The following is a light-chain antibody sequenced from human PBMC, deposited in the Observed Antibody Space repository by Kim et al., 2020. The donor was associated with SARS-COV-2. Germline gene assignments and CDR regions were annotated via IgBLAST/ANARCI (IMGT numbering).Light chain of an antibody. CDR2: QDS. Sequence: SYELTQPPSVSVSPGQTASITCSGDKLGDKYACWYQQKPGQSPVLVIYQDSKRPSGIPERFFGSNSGNTATLTISGTQAMDEADYYCQAWDSRTVVLCGG. CDR3: QAWDSRTVV. CDR1: KLGDKY. V-gene: IGLV3-1*01. J-gene: IGLJ2*01.